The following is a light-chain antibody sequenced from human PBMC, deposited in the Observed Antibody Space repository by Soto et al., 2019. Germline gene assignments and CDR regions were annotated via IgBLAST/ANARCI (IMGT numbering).Light chain of an antibody. CDR1: QSVSSY. CDR3: QQRSNWPPGVT. J-gene: IGKJ4*01. V-gene: IGKV3-11*01. CDR2: DAS. Sequence: EIVLTQSPATLSLSPGERATLSCRASQSVSSYLAWSQQKPAQAPSLLIYDASNRATGIPARFSGSGSGTDFTLTISSLEPEDFAVYYCQQRSNWPPGVTFGGGTKVEIK.